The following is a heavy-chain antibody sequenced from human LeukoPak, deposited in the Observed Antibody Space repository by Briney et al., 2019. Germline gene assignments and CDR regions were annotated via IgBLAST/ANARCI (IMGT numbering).Heavy chain of an antibody. J-gene: IGHJ4*02. CDR2: ISYDGSNK. V-gene: IGHV3-30*04. CDR3: ARAPEVVAATWDY. D-gene: IGHD2-15*01. Sequence: GSLRLSCAASGFTFSSYAMHWVRQAPGKGLEWVAVISYDGSNKCYADSVKGRFTISRDNSKNTLYLQMNSLRAEDTAVYHCARAPEVVAATWDYWGQGTLVTVSS. CDR1: GFTFSSYA.